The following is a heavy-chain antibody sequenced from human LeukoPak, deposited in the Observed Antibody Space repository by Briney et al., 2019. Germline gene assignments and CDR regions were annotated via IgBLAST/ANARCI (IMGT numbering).Heavy chain of an antibody. CDR3: ASYSGTYSAFEI. J-gene: IGHJ3*02. Sequence: KSSETLSLTCTASGGPITNTNDYWGWVRQSPGRGLEWLGNIFYNGSPYYNPSLKSRVAISVDTSKNHFSLTLNAVTAADTAVYYCASYSGTYSAFEIWGQGTQVTVSS. CDR1: GGPITNTNDY. CDR2: IFYNGSP. V-gene: IGHV4-39*07. D-gene: IGHD1-26*01.